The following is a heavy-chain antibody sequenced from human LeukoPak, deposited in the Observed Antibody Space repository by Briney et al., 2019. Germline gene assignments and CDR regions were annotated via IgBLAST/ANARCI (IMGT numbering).Heavy chain of an antibody. CDR1: RFTVTSNY. CDR2: IYSGGST. Sequence: PGGSLRLSCAASRFTVTSNYMSCVRQAPGKGLEWVSVIYSGGSTYYADSVKGRFTISRDNSKNTRYLQMNSLRAEDTAVYYSASDGISVAERWAVFDSWGQGTLVTVSS. CDR3: ASDGISVAERWAVFDS. D-gene: IGHD6-19*01. V-gene: IGHV3-53*01. J-gene: IGHJ5*01.